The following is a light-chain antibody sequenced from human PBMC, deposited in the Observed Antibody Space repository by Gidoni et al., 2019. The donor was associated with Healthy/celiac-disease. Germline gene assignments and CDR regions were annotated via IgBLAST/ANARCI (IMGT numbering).Light chain of an antibody. V-gene: IGKV1-33*01. J-gene: IGKJ4*01. Sequence: DIQMTQSPSSLSASVGDRVTTTCQASQDISNYLNWYPQKPGKAPKLLIYDASNLETGVPSRFSGSGSGTDFTFTISSLQPEDIATYYCQQYDNRLTFXGXTKVEIK. CDR3: QQYDNRLT. CDR2: DAS. CDR1: QDISNY.